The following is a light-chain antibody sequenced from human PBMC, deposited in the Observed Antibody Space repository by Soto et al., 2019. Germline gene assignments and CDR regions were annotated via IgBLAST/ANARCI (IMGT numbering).Light chain of an antibody. CDR1: QSVSSN. J-gene: IGKJ2*01. V-gene: IGKV3-15*01. CDR3: QQYIDWPET. Sequence: EIEMTQSPATLSVSPGERATISCRASQSVSSNLAWYQQKPGQAPRLLIYGASTRATGIPDRISGSGSGTEFTLTISSLQSEDFAVYYCQQYIDWPETFGQGTKVDIK. CDR2: GAS.